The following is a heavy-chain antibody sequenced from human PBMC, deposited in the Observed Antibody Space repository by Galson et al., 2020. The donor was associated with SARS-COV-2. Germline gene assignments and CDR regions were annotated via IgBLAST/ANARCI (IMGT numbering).Heavy chain of an antibody. D-gene: IGHD3-10*01. Sequence: ASETLSLTCTVSDDSIRSGGYSWSWIRQHPGKGLEWIGHISSSGTTNYNPSLKSRLTISVDTPKNQFSLNLSSVTAADTAVYYCARGAGPVTLVRGFIIAFDSWGQGTLVTVSS. CDR3: ARGAGPVTLVRGFIIAFDS. J-gene: IGHJ4*02. V-gene: IGHV4-31*03. CDR2: ISSSGTT. CDR1: DDSIRSGGYS.